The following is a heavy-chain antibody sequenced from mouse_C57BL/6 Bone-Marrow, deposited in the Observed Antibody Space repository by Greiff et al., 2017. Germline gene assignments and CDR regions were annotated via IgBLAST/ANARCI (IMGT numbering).Heavy chain of an antibody. J-gene: IGHJ2*01. V-gene: IGHV1-80*01. CDR2: IYPGDGDT. CDR3: ARPGGRSYFDY. D-gene: IGHD1-1*01. CDR1: GYAFSSYW. Sequence: QVQLKESGAELVKPGASVKISCKASGYAFSSYWMNWVKQRPGKGLEWIGQIYPGDGDTNYNGKFKGKATLTADKSSSTAYMQLSSLTSEDSAVYFCARPGGRSYFDYWGQGTTLTVSS.